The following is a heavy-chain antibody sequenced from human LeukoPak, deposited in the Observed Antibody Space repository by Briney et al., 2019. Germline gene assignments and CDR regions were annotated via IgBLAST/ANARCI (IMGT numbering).Heavy chain of an antibody. V-gene: IGHV3-23*01. CDR1: GFTFSNYA. Sequence: GGSLRLSCAASGFTFSNYAMSWVRQVPGKGPEWVSSISSSGDTTFYADSVKGRFTISRDNSKNTLYLQMNSLRAEDTAVYYCAREEWPLRTFQHWGQGTLVTVSS. CDR2: ISSSGDTT. CDR3: AREEWPLRTFQH. J-gene: IGHJ1*01. D-gene: IGHD4-17*01.